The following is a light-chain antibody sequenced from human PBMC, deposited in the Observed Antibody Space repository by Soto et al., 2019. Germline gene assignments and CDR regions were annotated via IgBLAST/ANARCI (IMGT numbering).Light chain of an antibody. CDR2: DDA. CDR1: NIGSKT. V-gene: IGLV3-21*02. J-gene: IGLJ2*01. CDR3: QVWDSNTDHLV. Sequence: SYELTQPPSVSVAPGQTARITCGGSNIGSKTVHWYQQKPGQAPVLVVYDDADRPSGIPERFSGSNSGNTAALTISRVEAGHEADYYCQVWDSNTDHLVFGGGTKLTVL.